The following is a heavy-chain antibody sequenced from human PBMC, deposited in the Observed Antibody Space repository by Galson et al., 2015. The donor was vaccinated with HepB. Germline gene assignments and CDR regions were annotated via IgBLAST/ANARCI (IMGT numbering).Heavy chain of an antibody. J-gene: IGHJ6*02. Sequence: SLRLSCAASGFTFDDYGMSWVRQAPGKGLEWVSGINWNGGSTGYADSVKGRFTISRDNAKNSLYLQMNSLRAEDTALYYCARAVGIAAAEGMDVWGQGTTVTVSS. V-gene: IGHV3-20*04. CDR3: ARAVGIAAAEGMDV. CDR2: INWNGGST. CDR1: GFTFDDYG. D-gene: IGHD6-13*01.